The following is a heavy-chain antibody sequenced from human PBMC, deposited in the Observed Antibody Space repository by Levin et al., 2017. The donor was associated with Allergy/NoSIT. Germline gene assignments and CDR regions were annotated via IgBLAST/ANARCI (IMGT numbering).Heavy chain of an antibody. CDR3: ARSIGAAAAGDY. CDR1: GGSITTYY. Sequence: RSQTLSLTCTVSGGSITTYYWSWIRQPPGEGLEWIGYFSYSGSTNYNPSLKSRVTIVVDTSKNQFSLRLSSVTAADTAVYYCARSIGAAAAGDYWGPGTLVTVSS. V-gene: IGHV4-59*01. CDR2: FSYSGST. J-gene: IGHJ4*02. D-gene: IGHD6-13*01.